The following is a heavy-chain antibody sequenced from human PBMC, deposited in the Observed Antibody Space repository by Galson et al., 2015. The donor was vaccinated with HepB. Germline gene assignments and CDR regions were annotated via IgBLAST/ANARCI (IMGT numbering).Heavy chain of an antibody. CDR1: GYTLTELS. CDR3: TTAYGGIPNAFDI. J-gene: IGHJ3*02. Sequence: SVKVSCKVSGYTLTELSMHWVRQAPGKGLEWMGGFDPEDGETIYAQKFQGRVTMTEDTSTDTAYMELSSLRSEDTAVYYCTTAYGGIPNAFDIWGQGTMVTVSS. D-gene: IGHD3-16*01. V-gene: IGHV1-24*01. CDR2: FDPEDGET.